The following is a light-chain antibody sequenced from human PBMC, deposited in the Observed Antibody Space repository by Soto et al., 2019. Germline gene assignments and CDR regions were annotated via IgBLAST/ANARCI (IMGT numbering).Light chain of an antibody. J-gene: IGLJ1*01. CDR2: DVS. CDR1: SSDVGGYNY. CDR3: SSYTSSSTYV. V-gene: IGLV2-14*01. Sequence: QTVVTQPASVSGSPGQSITISCTGTSSDVGGYNYVSWYQQHPGKVPKLMIYDVSNRPSGVSNRFSGSKSGNTASLTISGLQGEDEADYYCSSYTSSSTYVFGTGTKLTVL.